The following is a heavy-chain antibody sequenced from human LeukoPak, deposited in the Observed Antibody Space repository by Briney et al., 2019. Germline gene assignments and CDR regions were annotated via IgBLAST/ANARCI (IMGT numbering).Heavy chain of an antibody. D-gene: IGHD3-3*01. CDR3: GFGVARYYMDV. CDR1: GFTFTSSA. CDR2: IVVGSGNT. V-gene: IGHV1-58*01. J-gene: IGHJ6*03. Sequence: SVKVSCNASGFTFTSSAVQWVRQARGQRLEWIGWIVVGSGNTNYAQKFQERVTITRDMSTSTAYMELSSLRSEDTAVYYCGFGVARYYMDVWGKGTTVTVSS.